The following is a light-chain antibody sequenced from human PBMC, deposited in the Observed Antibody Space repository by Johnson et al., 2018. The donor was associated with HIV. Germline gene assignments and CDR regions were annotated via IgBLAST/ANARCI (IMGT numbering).Light chain of an antibody. CDR2: ENN. V-gene: IGLV1-51*01. Sequence: QSVLTQPPSVSAAPGQKVTISCSGSSSNIGNNYVSWYRQLPGTAPKLLIYENNKRPSGIPDRFSGSKSGTSATLGITGLQTGDEADYYCGTWDSNLRKVFGTGTKVTGL. CDR3: GTWDSNLRKV. CDR1: SSNIGNNY. J-gene: IGLJ1*01.